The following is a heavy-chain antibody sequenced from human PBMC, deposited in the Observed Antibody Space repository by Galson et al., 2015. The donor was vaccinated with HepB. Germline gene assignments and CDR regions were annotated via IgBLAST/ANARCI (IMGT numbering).Heavy chain of an antibody. V-gene: IGHV1-2*02. CDR1: GYTFTGYY. CDR2: INPNSGGT. CDR3: ARAPIAAAGREAYYYYYYMDV. Sequence: SVKVSCKASGYTFTGYYMHWVRQAPGQGLEWMGWINPNSGGTNYAQKFQGRVTMTRDTSISTAYMELSRLRSDDTAVYYCARAPIAAAGREAYYYYYYMDVWGKGTTVTVSS. J-gene: IGHJ6*03. D-gene: IGHD6-13*01.